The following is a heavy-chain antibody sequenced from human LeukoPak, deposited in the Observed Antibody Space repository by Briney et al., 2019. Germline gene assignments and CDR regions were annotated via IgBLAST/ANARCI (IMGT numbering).Heavy chain of an antibody. J-gene: IGHJ3*02. CDR3: ARAADSSAYTAFDI. Sequence: SETLSLTCTVSGGSISRYYWSWIRQPAGKGLEWIGRIYTSGSTNYNPSLKSRVSMSIDTSKNQFSLKLSSVTAADTAVYYCARAADSSAYTAFDIWGQGTLVTVSS. V-gene: IGHV4-4*07. CDR1: GGSISRYY. D-gene: IGHD3-22*01. CDR2: IYTSGST.